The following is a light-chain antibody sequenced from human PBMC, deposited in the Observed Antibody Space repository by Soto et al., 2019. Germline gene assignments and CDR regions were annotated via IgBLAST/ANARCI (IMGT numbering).Light chain of an antibody. CDR3: QSYDSSLNRV. Sequence: QSVRTQPMSGSGVPVERITIFCTGSSSNIGARYDVHWYRQLPGTAPKLLLYGDNNRPSGVPDRFSGSKSGASASLAITGLQADDEADYYCQSYDSSLNRVFGTGTRSPS. J-gene: IGLJ1*01. V-gene: IGLV1-40*01. CDR1: SSNIGARYD. CDR2: GDN.